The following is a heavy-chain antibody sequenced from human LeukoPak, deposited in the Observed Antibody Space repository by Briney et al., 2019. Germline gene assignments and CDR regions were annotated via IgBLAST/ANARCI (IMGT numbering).Heavy chain of an antibody. D-gene: IGHD5-18*01. Sequence: PTETLSLTCTVSGGSISSSSYYWGWIRQPPGKGLEWIGSIYYSGSTYYNPSLKSRVTISVDTSKNQFSLKLSSVTAADTAVYYCAREWIQLTEGFDYWGQGTLVTVSS. CDR1: GGSISSSSYY. CDR3: AREWIQLTEGFDY. CDR2: IYYSGST. V-gene: IGHV4-39*07. J-gene: IGHJ4*02.